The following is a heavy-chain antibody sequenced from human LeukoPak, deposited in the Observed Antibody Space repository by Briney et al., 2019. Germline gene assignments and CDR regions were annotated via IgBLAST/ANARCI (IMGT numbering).Heavy chain of an antibody. D-gene: IGHD3-3*01. J-gene: IGHJ4*02. CDR1: GYTFTSYA. CDR3: ARAPSPYYDFWSGYYDY. V-gene: IGHV1-3*01. Sequence: ASVKVSCKASGYTFTSYAMHWVRQAPGQRLEWIGWINAGNGNTKYSQKFQGRVTITRDTSASTAYMELSSVRSEDTAVYYCARAPSPYYDFWSGYYDYWGQGTLVTVSS. CDR2: INAGNGNT.